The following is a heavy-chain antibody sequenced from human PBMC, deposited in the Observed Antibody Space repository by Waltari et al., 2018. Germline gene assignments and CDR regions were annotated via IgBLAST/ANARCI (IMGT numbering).Heavy chain of an antibody. CDR1: RFPFSIFA. Sequence: VQLLXSGXGLVQPGGSLRLXCAASRFPFSIFALNWVRQAPGKGLEWVXYISNXGRTIXNADSVKGRFXISRDNAKNARYLQMNSXRAEDTAVXYXARXDPWLGPYYFDXWGQGTLVTVSS. D-gene: IGHD6-19*01. V-gene: IGHV3-48*03. CDR3: ARXDPWLGPYYFDX. J-gene: IGHJ4*02. CDR2: ISNXGRTI.